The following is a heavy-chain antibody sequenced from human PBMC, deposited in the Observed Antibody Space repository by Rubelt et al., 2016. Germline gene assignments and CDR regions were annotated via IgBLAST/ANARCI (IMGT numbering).Heavy chain of an antibody. V-gene: IGHV4-34*01. CDR1: GGSFSGHH. CDR2: INHSGAKGGGTT. J-gene: IGHJ6*02. CDR3: ARDPIYGMDV. Sequence: QVHLPQWGAGLLKPSETLSLTCAVYGGSFSGHHWSWIRQSPGKGLEWIGEINHSGAKGGGTTNYNPSLKGRVTTSVDTSKNQFSLKLNSVTAADTAVYYCARDPIYGMDVWGQGTTVTVSS.